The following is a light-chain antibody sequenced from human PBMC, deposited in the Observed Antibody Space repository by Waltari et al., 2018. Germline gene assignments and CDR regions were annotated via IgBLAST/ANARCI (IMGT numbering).Light chain of an antibody. V-gene: IGKV3-20*01. Sequence: IVLTQSPGTLSLSPGERATLSCRASQSVSRTLAWYQTKPGQAPRLLIYGASTRAAGIPDRYSGSGSGTDFRLTISRLEPEDFAVYYCQHYVRLPVTFGQGTKVEIK. J-gene: IGKJ1*01. CDR3: QHYVRLPVT. CDR1: QSVSRT. CDR2: GAS.